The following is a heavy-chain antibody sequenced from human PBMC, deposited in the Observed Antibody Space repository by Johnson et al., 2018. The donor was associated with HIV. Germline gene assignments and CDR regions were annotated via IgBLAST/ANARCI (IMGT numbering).Heavy chain of an antibody. CDR1: GFTFSDYY. CDR2: IGYDGNDK. Sequence: QVQLVESGGGVVQPGRSLRLSCVASGFTFSDYYMSWIRQAPGKGLEWVAAIGYDGNDKDYADSVKGRFTISRDNSRNTLYLQMNSLRTEDTAVYYCARVRGGTGHGAFDIWGQGTLVTVSS. J-gene: IGHJ3*02. V-gene: IGHV3-30*03. CDR3: ARVRGGTGHGAFDI.